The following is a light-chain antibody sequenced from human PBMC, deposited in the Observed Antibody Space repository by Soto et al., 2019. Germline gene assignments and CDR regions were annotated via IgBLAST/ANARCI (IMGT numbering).Light chain of an antibody. CDR2: DVS. CDR3: QHYTMDSLWP. V-gene: IGKV1-5*01. J-gene: IGKJ1*01. Sequence: TYVGDRVIVTCRASQSITTWLAWYQQRPGKAPKLLIYDVSSLQSGVPSRFSGSGSGTEFTLTISSLQPDDFATYYCQHYTMDSLWPFGQGTKVDIK. CDR1: QSITTW.